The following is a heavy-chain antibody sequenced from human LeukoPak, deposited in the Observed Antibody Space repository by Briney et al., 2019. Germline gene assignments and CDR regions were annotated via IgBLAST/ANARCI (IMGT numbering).Heavy chain of an antibody. J-gene: IGHJ4*02. V-gene: IGHV3-48*03. CDR3: ARASGYSSSWGYFDY. CDR1: GFTFSSYE. D-gene: IGHD6-13*01. CDR2: ISSSGSTI. Sequence: GGSLRLFCAASGFTFSSYEMKWVRQAPGKGLEWVSYISSSGSTIYYADSVKGRFTISRDNAKNSLYLQMNSLRAEDTAVYYCARASGYSSSWGYFDYWGQGTLVTVSS.